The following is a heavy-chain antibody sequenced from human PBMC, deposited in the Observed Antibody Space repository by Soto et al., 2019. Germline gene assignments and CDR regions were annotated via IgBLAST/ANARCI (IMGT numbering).Heavy chain of an antibody. CDR3: ARDPLVRGVNLPPAANGMDV. D-gene: IGHD3-10*01. Sequence: GGSLRLSCAASGFTFSSYGMHWVRQAPGKGLEWVAVIWYDGSNKYYADSVKGRFTISRDNSKNTLYLQMNSLRAEDTAVYYCARDPLVRGVNLPPAANGMDVWGQGTTVTVSS. CDR2: IWYDGSNK. J-gene: IGHJ6*02. V-gene: IGHV3-33*01. CDR1: GFTFSSYG.